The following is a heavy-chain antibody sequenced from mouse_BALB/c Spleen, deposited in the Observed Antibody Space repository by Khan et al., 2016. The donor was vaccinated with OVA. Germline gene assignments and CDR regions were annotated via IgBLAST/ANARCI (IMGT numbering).Heavy chain of an antibody. D-gene: IGHD2-14*01. V-gene: IGHV5-6-5*01. CDR1: GFTFSNYA. CDR2: ISSGDST. Sequence: EVELVESGGGLVKPGGSLKLSCAASGFTFSNYAMSWVRQTPEKRLEWVASISSGDSTYYPDSVKGRFTISRDNARNIMYLQMSSLRSEDTATYSCARGRYDDWYFDVWGAGTTVTVSS. CDR3: ARGRYDDWYFDV. J-gene: IGHJ1*01.